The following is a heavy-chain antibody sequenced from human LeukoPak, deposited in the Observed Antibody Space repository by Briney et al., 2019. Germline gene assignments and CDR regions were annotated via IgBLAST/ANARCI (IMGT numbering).Heavy chain of an antibody. CDR2: ISAYNGNT. Sequence: ASVKVSCKASGYTFTSYGISWVRQAPGQGLEWTGWISAYNGNTNYAQKLQGRVTMTTDTSTSTAYMELRSLRSDDTAVYYCARDGDITIFGVVISYFDYWGQGTLVTVSS. J-gene: IGHJ4*02. CDR3: ARDGDITIFGVVISYFDY. V-gene: IGHV1-18*01. D-gene: IGHD3-3*01. CDR1: GYTFTSYG.